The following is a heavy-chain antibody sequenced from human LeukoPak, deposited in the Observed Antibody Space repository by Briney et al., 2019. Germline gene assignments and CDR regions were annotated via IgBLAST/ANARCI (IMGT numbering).Heavy chain of an antibody. CDR1: GFTFSSYG. V-gene: IGHV3-33*06. Sequence: GGSLRLSCAASGFTFSSYGTHWVRQPPGKGLEWVAVIWLDGSNKYYADSVKGPFTISRYNSKNTLYIHMNSLRAEDTAVYYCAKGRHCSSTSCYCPAFDPWGQGTLVTVSS. D-gene: IGHD2-2*01. J-gene: IGHJ5*02. CDR2: IWLDGSNK. CDR3: AKGRHCSSTSCYCPAFDP.